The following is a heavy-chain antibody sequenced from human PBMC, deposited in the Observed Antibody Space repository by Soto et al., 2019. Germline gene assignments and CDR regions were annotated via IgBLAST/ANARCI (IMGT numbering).Heavy chain of an antibody. CDR2: ISAYNGNT. Sequence: ASVKVSCKASGYTFTSYGISWVRQAPGQGLEWMGWISAYNGNTNYAQKLQGRVTMTTDTSTSTAYMELRSLRSDDTAVYYCATEIFGARNDYGDTTVWFDPWGQGTLVTVSS. CDR1: GYTFTSYG. J-gene: IGHJ5*02. CDR3: ATEIFGARNDYGDTTVWFDP. V-gene: IGHV1-18*01. D-gene: IGHD4-17*01.